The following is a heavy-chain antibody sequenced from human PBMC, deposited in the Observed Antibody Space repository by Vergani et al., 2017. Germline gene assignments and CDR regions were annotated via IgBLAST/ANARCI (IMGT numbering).Heavy chain of an antibody. V-gene: IGHV4-59*01. D-gene: IGHD4-17*01. J-gene: IGHJ5*02. CDR1: GGSISSYY. CDR3: ARAPGGGLYYGDYAGAGWFDP. Sequence: QLQLQESGPGLVKPSETLSLTCTVSGGSISSYYWSWIRQPPGKGLEWIGYIYYSGSTNYNPSLKSRVTISVVTSKNQFSLKLSSVTAADSAVYYCARAPGGGLYYGDYAGAGWFDPWGQGTLVTVSS. CDR2: IYYSGST.